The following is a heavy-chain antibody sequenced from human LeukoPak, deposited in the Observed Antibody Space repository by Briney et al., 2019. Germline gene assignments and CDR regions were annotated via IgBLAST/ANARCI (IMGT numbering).Heavy chain of an antibody. CDR1: GGTFSSYA. Sequence: ASVKVSCKASGGTFSSYAISWVRQAPGQGLEWMGWISAYNGNTNYAQKLQGRVTMTTDTSTSTAYMELRSLRSDDTAVYYCARVFSGIAVAGHFDYWGRGTLVTVSS. D-gene: IGHD6-19*01. CDR2: ISAYNGNT. CDR3: ARVFSGIAVAGHFDY. J-gene: IGHJ4*02. V-gene: IGHV1-18*01.